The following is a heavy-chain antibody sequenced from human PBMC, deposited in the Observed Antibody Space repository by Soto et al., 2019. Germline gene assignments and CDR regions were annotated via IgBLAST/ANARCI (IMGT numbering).Heavy chain of an antibody. CDR3: PRIPRLFPPNYYYYMDV. Sequence: GESLKISCKGSGYSFTSYWIGWVRQMPGKGLEWMGIIYPGDSDTRYSPSFQGQVTISADKSISTAYLQWSSLKASDTAMYYCPRIPRLFPPNYYYYMDVWGNGTSVTFSS. D-gene: IGHD2-21*01. V-gene: IGHV5-51*01. CDR2: IYPGDSDT. J-gene: IGHJ6*03. CDR1: GYSFTSYW.